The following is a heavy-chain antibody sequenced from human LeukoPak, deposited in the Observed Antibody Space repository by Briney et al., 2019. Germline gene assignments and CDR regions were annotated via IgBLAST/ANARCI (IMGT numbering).Heavy chain of an antibody. Sequence: GASVKVSCKASGYTFTGYYMHWVRQAPGQGLEWMGWINPNSGGTNYAQKFQGRVTVTRDTSISTAYMELSRLRSDDTAVYYCARGTRGWYQLRWFDPWGQGTLVTVSS. CDR2: INPNSGGT. V-gene: IGHV1-2*02. J-gene: IGHJ5*02. CDR3: ARGTRGWYQLRWFDP. CDR1: GYTFTGYY. D-gene: IGHD2-2*01.